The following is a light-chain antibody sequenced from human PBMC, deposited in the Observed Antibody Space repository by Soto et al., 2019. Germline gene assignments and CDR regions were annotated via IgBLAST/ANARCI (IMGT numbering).Light chain of an antibody. Sequence: QSVLTQPPSVSAAPGQKVTISCSGRTFNIGNNPVSWYQQLPGTAPKLLIYDNNERPSGIADRFSGSKSGTSATLGITGLQTGDEADYYCGTWDNSLSAVVFGGGTKLTVL. CDR2: DNN. J-gene: IGLJ3*02. V-gene: IGLV1-51*01. CDR1: TFNIGNNP. CDR3: GTWDNSLSAVV.